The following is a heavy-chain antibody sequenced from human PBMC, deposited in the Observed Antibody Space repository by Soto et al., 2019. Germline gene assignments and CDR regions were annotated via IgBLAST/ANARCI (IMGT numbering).Heavy chain of an antibody. CDR3: AVGRHKTSGSNTWFDP. D-gene: IGHD3-22*01. V-gene: IGHV3-23*01. Sequence: LRLSCAASGVNFSSYAMNWVRQAPGKGLEWVSTISDTGGGTFYAGSVKGRFTISRDNSKNTLYLQMHSLRADDSAIYFCAVGRHKTSGSNTWFDPWGRGTQVTVSS. J-gene: IGHJ5*02. CDR1: GVNFSSYA. CDR2: ISDTGGGT.